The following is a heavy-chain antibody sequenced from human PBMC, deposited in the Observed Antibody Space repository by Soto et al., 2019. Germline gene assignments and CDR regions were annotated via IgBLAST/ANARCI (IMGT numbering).Heavy chain of an antibody. Sequence: PSETLSLTCTVSGGSISSYYWSWIRQPPGKGLEWIGYIYYSGSTNYNPSLKSRVTISVDTSKNQFSLKLSSVTAADTAVYYCARSPYGDNFDXWGQGTLVTVSS. J-gene: IGHJ4*02. V-gene: IGHV4-59*01. CDR1: GGSISSYY. D-gene: IGHD4-17*01. CDR3: ARSPYGDNFDX. CDR2: IYYSGST.